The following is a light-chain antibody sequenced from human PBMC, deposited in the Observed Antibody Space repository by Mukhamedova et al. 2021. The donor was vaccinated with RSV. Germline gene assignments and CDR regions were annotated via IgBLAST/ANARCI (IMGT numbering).Light chain of an antibody. Sequence: SQSVSSNLAWYQQKPGQAPRLLIYGASTRATGIPARFSGSGSGTEFTLTISSLQSEDFAVYYCQQYNNWWTFGQGTK. J-gene: IGKJ1*01. CDR1: QSVSSN. CDR3: QQYNNWWT. V-gene: IGKV3-15*01. CDR2: GAS.